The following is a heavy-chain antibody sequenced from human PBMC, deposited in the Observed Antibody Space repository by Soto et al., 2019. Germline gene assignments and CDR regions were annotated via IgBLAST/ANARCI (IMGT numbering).Heavy chain of an antibody. V-gene: IGHV3-30*04. CDR1: GFTFSSYA. CDR3: ARYLKRLGELSPIDY. CDR2: ISYDGSNK. D-gene: IGHD3-16*02. Sequence: GGSLRLSCAASGFTFSSYAMHWVRQAPGKGLEWVAVISYDGSNKYYADSVKGRFTISRDNSKNTLYLQMNSLRAEDTAVYYCARYLKRLGELSPIDYWGQGTLVTVSS. J-gene: IGHJ4*02.